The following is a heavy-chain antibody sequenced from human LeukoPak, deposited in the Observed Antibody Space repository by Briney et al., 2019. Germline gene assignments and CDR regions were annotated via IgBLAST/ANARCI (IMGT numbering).Heavy chain of an antibody. CDR1: GYIFTTYD. Sequence: ASVKVSCKASGYIFTTYDINWVRQATGQGLEWMGWMNPNSGNTGYAQKFQGRVTMTRNTSISTAYMELSSLRSEDTAVYYCARPTVTTPSYFGYWGQGTLVTVSS. V-gene: IGHV1-8*01. D-gene: IGHD4-17*01. CDR2: MNPNSGNT. J-gene: IGHJ4*02. CDR3: ARPTVTTPSYFGY.